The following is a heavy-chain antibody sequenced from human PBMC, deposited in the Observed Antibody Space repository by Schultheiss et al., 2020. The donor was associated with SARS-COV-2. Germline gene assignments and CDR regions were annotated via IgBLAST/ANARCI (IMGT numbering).Heavy chain of an antibody. D-gene: IGHD5-12*01. V-gene: IGHV3-13*01. CDR2: IGTAGDT. J-gene: IGHJ4*02. CDR1: GFTFSSYD. CDR3: ARGRGYSGYDYGVDY. Sequence: GGSLRLSCAASGFTFSSYDMHWVRQATGKGLEWVSAIGTAGDTYYPGSVKGRFTISRENAKNSLYLQMNSLRAGDTAVYYCARGRGYSGYDYGVDYWGQGTLVTVSS.